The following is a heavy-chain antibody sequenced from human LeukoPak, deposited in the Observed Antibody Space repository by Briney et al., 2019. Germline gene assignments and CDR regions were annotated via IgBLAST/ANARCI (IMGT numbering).Heavy chain of an antibody. V-gene: IGHV1-69*04. CDR2: IIPILGIA. J-gene: IGHJ6*02. Sequence: SVKVSCKASGGXFSSYAISWVRQAPGQGLEWMGRIIPILGIANYAQKFQGRVTITADKSTSTAYMELSSLRSEDTAVYYCARGDYYGSGSYDYYYGMDVWGQGTTVTVSS. D-gene: IGHD3-10*01. CDR1: GGXFSSYA. CDR3: ARGDYYGSGSYDYYYGMDV.